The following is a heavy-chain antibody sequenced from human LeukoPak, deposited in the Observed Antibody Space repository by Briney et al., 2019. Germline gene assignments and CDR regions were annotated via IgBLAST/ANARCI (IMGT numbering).Heavy chain of an antibody. CDR1: GXIFSYYS. D-gene: IGHD3-10*01. J-gene: IGHJ3*02. Sequence: PGGSLRLSCAASGXIFSYYSMNWVRQAPGKGLEWVSSINSNSNYMSYADSVKGRFTISRDNAKNSLYLQMTSLRAEDTAVYYCARSEFEAFDMWGQGTMVTVSS. CDR2: INSNSNYM. V-gene: IGHV3-21*01. CDR3: ARSEFEAFDM.